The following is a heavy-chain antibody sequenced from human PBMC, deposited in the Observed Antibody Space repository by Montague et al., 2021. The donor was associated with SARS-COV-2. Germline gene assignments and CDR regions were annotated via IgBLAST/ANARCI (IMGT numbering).Heavy chain of an antibody. CDR2: ITHNGNI. CDR1: GGSFNDYY. D-gene: IGHD3-10*02. V-gene: IGHV4-34*01. CDR3: ARGQVTAFASLIMFPAAGALDS. Sequence: SETLSLTCAVYGGSFNDYYWTWICKPQGQGLERIGDITHNGNIKYNQYLQNRVTMSVDKSTNQYYLKLTVATAADTATYYCARGQVTAFASLIMFPAAGALDSGGQGTTATVSS. J-gene: IGHJ3*01.